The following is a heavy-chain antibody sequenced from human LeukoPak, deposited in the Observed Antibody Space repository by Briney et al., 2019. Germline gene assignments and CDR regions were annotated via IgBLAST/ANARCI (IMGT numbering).Heavy chain of an antibody. CDR3: TRVDSSSRPIYYYGMDV. CDR2: IYYSGST. V-gene: IGHV4-59*01. J-gene: IGHJ6*02. Sequence: PSETLSLTCTVSGGSISRYYWSWIRQPPGKGLEWIGYIYYSGSTNYNPSLKSRVTISVDTSKNQFSLKLSSVTAAHTAVYYCTRVDSSSRPIYYYGMDVWGQGTTVTVSS. CDR1: GGSISRYY. D-gene: IGHD6-13*01.